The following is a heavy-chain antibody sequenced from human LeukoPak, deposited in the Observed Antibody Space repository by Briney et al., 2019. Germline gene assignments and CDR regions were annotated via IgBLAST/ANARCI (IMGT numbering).Heavy chain of an antibody. J-gene: IGHJ2*01. D-gene: IGHD3-22*01. Sequence: GGSLRLSCAASGFTFSSYAMSWFRQAPGKGLEWVASIKQDGSETYYVDSVKGRFTLSRDNAKNSLYLQMNSLRADDTAVYYCARDRDSRWDFDLWGRGTLVTVSS. V-gene: IGHV3-7*01. CDR1: GFTFSSYA. CDR3: ARDRDSRWDFDL. CDR2: IKQDGSET.